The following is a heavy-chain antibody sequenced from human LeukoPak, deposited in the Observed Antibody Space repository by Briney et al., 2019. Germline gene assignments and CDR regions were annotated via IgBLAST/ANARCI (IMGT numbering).Heavy chain of an antibody. D-gene: IGHD4-17*01. CDR3: ARDLVRGTVTGGGY. CDR2: INPNSGGT. CDR1: GYTFTGYY. J-gene: IGHJ4*02. Sequence: ASVKVSCKASGYTFTGYYMHWVRQAPGQGLEWMGWINPNSGGTNYAQKFQGWVTMTRDTSISTAYMELSRLRSDDTAVYYCARDLVRGTVTGGGYWGQGTLVTVSS. V-gene: IGHV1-2*04.